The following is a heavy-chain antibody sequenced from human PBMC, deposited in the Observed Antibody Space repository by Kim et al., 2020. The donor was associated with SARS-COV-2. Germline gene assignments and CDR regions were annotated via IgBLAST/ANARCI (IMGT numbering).Heavy chain of an antibody. J-gene: IGHJ5*02. CDR2: ISYSGGNT. CDR1: TFTFSSYA. Sequence: GGSLRLSCAASTFTFSSYAMGWVRQAPGKGLEWVSAISYSGGNTYYSDSVKGRFTISRDNSKNTLSLQMNSLRAEDTAVYHCARVRETTVGWYWFDPWG. V-gene: IGHV3-23*01. D-gene: IGHD6-19*01. CDR3: ARVRETTVGWYWFDP.